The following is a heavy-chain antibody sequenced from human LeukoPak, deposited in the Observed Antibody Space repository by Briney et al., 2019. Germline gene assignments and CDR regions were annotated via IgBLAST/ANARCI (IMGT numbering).Heavy chain of an antibody. CDR1: GYTFTSYD. Sequence: ASVKVSCKASGYTFTSYDINWVRQATGQGLEWMGWVNPNSGHTGYAQKFQGRVTMTRNTSISTAHMELSSLTSEDTAVYYCARGAPGSYCSGGSCPYFDYWGQGTLASVSS. J-gene: IGHJ4*02. D-gene: IGHD2-15*01. CDR2: VNPNSGHT. V-gene: IGHV1-8*01. CDR3: ARGAPGSYCSGGSCPYFDY.